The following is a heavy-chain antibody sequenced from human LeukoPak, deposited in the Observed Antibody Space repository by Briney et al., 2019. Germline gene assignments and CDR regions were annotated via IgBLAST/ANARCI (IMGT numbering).Heavy chain of an antibody. Sequence: GGSLRLSCAASGFTFSSYWMSWVRQAPGKGLEWVANIKQDESEKDYVDSVKGRFTISRDNAKNSLYLQVSSLRAEDTAVYYCATYSGAHHKTFDDWGQGTLVTVSS. J-gene: IGHJ4*02. V-gene: IGHV3-7*03. D-gene: IGHD1-26*01. CDR3: ATYSGAHHKTFDD. CDR1: GFTFSSYW. CDR2: IKQDESEK.